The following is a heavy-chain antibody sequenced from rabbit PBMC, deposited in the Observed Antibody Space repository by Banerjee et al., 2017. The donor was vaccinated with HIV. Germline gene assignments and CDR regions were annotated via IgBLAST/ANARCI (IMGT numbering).Heavy chain of an antibody. D-gene: IGHD7-1*01. V-gene: IGHV1S45*01. J-gene: IGHJ4*01. CDR3: AARYTSYAGYPSPFSL. CDR1: GFSFSNGYV. CDR2: INTISGNT. Sequence: QEQLEESGGGLVEPEGSLTLTCTASGFSFSNGYVMCWVRQAPGKGLEWIACINTISGNTVYATWAKGRFTISRTSSTTVALQMTSLTAADTATYFCAARYTSYAGYPSPFSLWGPGTLVTVS.